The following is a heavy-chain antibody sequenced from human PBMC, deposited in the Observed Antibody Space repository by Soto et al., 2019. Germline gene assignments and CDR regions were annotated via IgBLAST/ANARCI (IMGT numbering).Heavy chain of an antibody. J-gene: IGHJ6*03. CDR1: GFTFSSYW. CDR3: ARAGRGFGEFYYYYYYMDV. D-gene: IGHD3-10*01. V-gene: IGHV3-74*01. CDR2: INSDGSST. Sequence: EVQLVESGGGLVQPGGSLRLSCAASGFTFSSYWMHWVRQAPGKGLVWVSRINSDGSSTNYADSVKGRFTISRDNAKNTLYLQMNSLRAEDTAVYYCARAGRGFGEFYYYYYYMDVWGKGTTVTVSS.